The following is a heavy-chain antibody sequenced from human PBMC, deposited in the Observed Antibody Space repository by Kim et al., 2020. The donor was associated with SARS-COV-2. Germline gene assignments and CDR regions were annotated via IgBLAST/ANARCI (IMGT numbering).Heavy chain of an antibody. J-gene: IGHJ2*01. CDR3: SRRLSNTSGWGSHYCDL. Sequence: SETLSLTCAVYGGSFSGYYWSWIRQPPGKGLEWIGEINHSGRTNDNPSLKSRVTISLDTSKNQFSLKLTSVTASDTAVYYCSRRLSNTSGWGSHYCDLWG. CDR1: GGSFSGYY. CDR2: INHSGRT. D-gene: IGHD3-10*01. V-gene: IGHV4-34*01.